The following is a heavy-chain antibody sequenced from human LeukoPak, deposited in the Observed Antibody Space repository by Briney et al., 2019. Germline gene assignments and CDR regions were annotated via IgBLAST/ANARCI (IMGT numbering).Heavy chain of an antibody. CDR3: ARDRGRQKWFQGFDP. J-gene: IGHJ5*02. D-gene: IGHD3-22*01. V-gene: IGHV1-18*01. CDR1: GGTFSSYA. Sequence: GASVKVSCKASGGTFSSYAISWVRPAPGQGLEWMGWISTYDGNTNYAEKFQGRVTMTTDTSTSTAYMELRSLRSDDTALYHCARDRGRQKWFQGFDPWGQGTLVTVSS. CDR2: ISTYDGNT.